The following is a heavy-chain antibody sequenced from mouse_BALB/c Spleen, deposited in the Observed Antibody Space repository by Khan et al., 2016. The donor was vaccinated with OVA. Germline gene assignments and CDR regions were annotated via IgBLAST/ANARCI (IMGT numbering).Heavy chain of an antibody. CDR3: ERDGAYYRNDGWFAY. CDR2: INPSSGYT. CDR1: GYTFTSYT. J-gene: IGHJ3*01. Sequence: QVQLKQSGAELARPGASVKMSCKASGYTFTSYTIHWIKQRPGQGLEWIGYINPSSGYTNYNQKFKDKATLTADTSSTTAYMQLSSLTSDDSAVYYCERDGAYYRNDGWFAYWGQGTLVTVSA. V-gene: IGHV1-4*01. D-gene: IGHD2-14*01.